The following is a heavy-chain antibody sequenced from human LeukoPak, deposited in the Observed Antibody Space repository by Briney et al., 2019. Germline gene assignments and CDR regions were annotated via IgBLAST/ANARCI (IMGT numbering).Heavy chain of an antibody. V-gene: IGHV3-30*02. Sequence: GGSLRLSCAASGFTFSSYGMHWVRQAPGKGLEWVAFIRYDGSNKYYADSVKGRFTISRDNSKNTLYLQMNSLRAEDTAVYYCARDREPVLRFLEWFPGGFDPWGQGTLVTVSS. CDR3: ARDREPVLRFLEWFPGGFDP. J-gene: IGHJ5*02. CDR2: IRYDGSNK. D-gene: IGHD3-3*01. CDR1: GFTFSSYG.